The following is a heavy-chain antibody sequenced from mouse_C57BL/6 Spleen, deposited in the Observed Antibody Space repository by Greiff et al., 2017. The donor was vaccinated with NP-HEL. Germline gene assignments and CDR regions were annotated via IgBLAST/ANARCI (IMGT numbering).Heavy chain of an antibody. CDR1: GYTFTSYW. J-gene: IGHJ4*01. Sequence: QVQLQQSGAELVKPGASVKLSCKASGYTFTSYWMHWVKQRPGQGLEWIGMIHPNSGSTNYNEKFKSKATLTVDKSSSTAYMQLSSLTSEDSAVYYCARRPYYAMDYWGQGTSVTVSS. V-gene: IGHV1-64*01. CDR2: IHPNSGST. CDR3: ARRPYYAMDY.